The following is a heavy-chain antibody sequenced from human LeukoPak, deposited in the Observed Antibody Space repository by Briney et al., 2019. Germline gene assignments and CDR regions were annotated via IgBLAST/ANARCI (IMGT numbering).Heavy chain of an antibody. Sequence: PSETLSLTCTVSGGSISSYYWSWIRQPAGKGLEWIGRIYTSGSTNYNSSLKSRVTMSVDTSKNQFSLKLSSVTAADTAVYYCARAEGSRWLRYFDYWGQGTLVTVSS. CDR3: ARAEGSRWLRYFDY. CDR1: GGSISSYY. J-gene: IGHJ4*02. CDR2: IYTSGST. D-gene: IGHD5-12*01. V-gene: IGHV4-4*07.